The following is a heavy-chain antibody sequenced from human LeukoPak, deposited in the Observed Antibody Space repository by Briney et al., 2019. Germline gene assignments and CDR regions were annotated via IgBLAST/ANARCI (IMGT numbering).Heavy chain of an antibody. J-gene: IGHJ4*02. V-gene: IGHV4-4*07. D-gene: IGHD5-12*01. CDR2: IYTSGST. CDR3: ARGIYSGYDRSFDS. Sequence: PSETLSLTCTVSGGSISSYYWSWIRQPAGKGLEWIGRIYTSGSTNYNPSLKSRVTISVDTSKNQFSLKLSSVTAADTAVYYCARGIYSGYDRSFDSWGQGTLVTVSS. CDR1: GGSISSYY.